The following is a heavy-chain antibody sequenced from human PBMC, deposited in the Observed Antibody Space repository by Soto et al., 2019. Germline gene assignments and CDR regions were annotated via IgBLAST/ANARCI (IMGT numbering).Heavy chain of an antibody. CDR3: AXHGAIYGGKSYRYGMDV. CDR2: IYYSGST. V-gene: IGHV4-39*01. J-gene: IGHJ6*02. CDR1: GGSISSSSYY. Sequence: PSETLSLTCTVSGGSISSSSYYWGWIRQPPGKGLEWIGSIYYSGSTYYNPSLKSRVTISVDTSKNQFSLKLSSVTAADTAVYYCAXHGAIYGGKSYRYGMDVWGQGTMVTVSS. D-gene: IGHD1-26*01.